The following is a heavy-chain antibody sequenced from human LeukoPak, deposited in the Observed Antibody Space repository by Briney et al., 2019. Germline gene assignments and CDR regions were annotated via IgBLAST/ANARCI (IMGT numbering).Heavy chain of an antibody. CDR2: IYSGGST. Sequence: GGSLRLSCAASGFTVSSNYMSWVRQAPGKGLEWVSVIYSGGSTYYADSVKGRFTISRDNSKNTPYLQMNSLRAEDTAVYYCARDYYDSSGTNWFDPWGQGTLVTVSS. D-gene: IGHD3-22*01. J-gene: IGHJ5*02. CDR1: GFTVSSNY. CDR3: ARDYYDSSGTNWFDP. V-gene: IGHV3-53*01.